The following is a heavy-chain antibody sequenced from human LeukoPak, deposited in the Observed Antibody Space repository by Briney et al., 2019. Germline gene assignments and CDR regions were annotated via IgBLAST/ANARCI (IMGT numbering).Heavy chain of an antibody. V-gene: IGHV3-66*02. CDR1: GFNVRSNY. CDR2: IYGGGST. Sequence: GGSLRLSCAASGFNVRSNYMSWVRQAPGKGLEWVSVIYGGGSTNYADSVKGRFTISRDNSQNTLYLQLSSLRAEDTAVYFCARGLTSVAVTHALDYWGQGTLVTVSS. J-gene: IGHJ4*02. D-gene: IGHD1-14*01. CDR3: ARGLTSVAVTHALDY.